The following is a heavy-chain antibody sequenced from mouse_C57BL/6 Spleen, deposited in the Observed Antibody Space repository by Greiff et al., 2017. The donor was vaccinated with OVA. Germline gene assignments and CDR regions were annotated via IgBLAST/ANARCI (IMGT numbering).Heavy chain of an antibody. CDR1: GFTFSSYA. V-gene: IGHV5-4*01. CDR2: ISDGGSYT. J-gene: IGHJ4*01. D-gene: IGHD2-5*01. CDR3: AREGAYYSNSYAMDY. Sequence: EVMLVESGGGLVKPGGSLKLSCAASGFTFSSYAMSWVRQTPEKRLEWVATISDGGSYTSYPDNVKGRFTISRDNAKNNLYLQMSHLKSEDTAMYYCAREGAYYSNSYAMDYWGQGTSVTVSS.